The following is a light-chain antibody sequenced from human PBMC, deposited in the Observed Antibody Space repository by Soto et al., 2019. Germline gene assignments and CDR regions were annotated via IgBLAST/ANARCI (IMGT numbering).Light chain of an antibody. V-gene: IGKV1-5*03. CDR3: QQYYSYSRT. CDR2: KAS. CDR1: QSISSW. J-gene: IGKJ1*01. Sequence: DIQMTQSPSTLSASVGDRVTITCRRSQSISSWLAWYQQKPGKAPKLLIYKASSLESGVPSRFSGRGSGTEFTLTISSLQPDDFATYYCQQYYSYSRTFGQGTKVDIK.